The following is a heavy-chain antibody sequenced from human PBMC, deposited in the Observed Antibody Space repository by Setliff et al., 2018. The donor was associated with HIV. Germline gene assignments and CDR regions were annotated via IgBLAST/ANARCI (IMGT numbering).Heavy chain of an antibody. V-gene: IGHV4-59*01. CDR1: TGSISRYH. J-gene: IGHJ3*02. CDR3: ARANSIKGYSYGPDAFDI. D-gene: IGHD5-18*01. CDR2: IYYSGST. Sequence: PSETLSLTCTFSTGSISRYHWNWIRQPPGKGLEWIGYIYYSGSTNYNPSLKSRVTISLDTSKNQFSLNLSSVTAADTAVYYCARANSIKGYSYGPDAFDIWGQGTMVTVSS.